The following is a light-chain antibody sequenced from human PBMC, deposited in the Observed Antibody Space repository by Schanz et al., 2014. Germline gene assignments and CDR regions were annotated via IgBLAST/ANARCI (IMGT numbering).Light chain of an antibody. CDR3: QHYHSSSWT. Sequence: VVVTQSPGTLSVFPGERATLSCRASHSVRTNLAWYQQKPGQPPRLLIFDASTRASGVPLRFSGSGSGTEFTLTITSLQSEDFAIYYCQHYHSSSWTFGQGTRVEVK. V-gene: IGKV3-15*01. J-gene: IGKJ1*01. CDR1: HSVRTN. CDR2: DAS.